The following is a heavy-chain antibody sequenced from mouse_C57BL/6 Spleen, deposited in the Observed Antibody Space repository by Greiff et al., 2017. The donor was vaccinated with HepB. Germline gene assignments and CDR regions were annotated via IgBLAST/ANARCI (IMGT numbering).Heavy chain of an antibody. D-gene: IGHD2-4*01. J-gene: IGHJ2*01. CDR1: GYTFTSYG. Sequence: VQRVEPGAELARPGASVKLSCKASGYTFTSYGISWVKQRTGQGLEWIGEIYPRSGNTYYNEKFKGKATLTADKSSSTAYMELRSLTSEDSAVYFCARRSVYYDYDENYWGQGTTLTVSS. CDR3: ARRSVYYDYDENY. CDR2: IYPRSGNT. V-gene: IGHV1-81*01.